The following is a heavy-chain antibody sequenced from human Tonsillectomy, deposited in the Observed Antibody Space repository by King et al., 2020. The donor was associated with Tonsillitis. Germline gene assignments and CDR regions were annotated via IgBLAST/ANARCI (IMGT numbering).Heavy chain of an antibody. CDR2: ITRGGST. CDR1: GFTFRSYV. V-gene: IGHV3-23*04. Sequence: VQLVESGGGLVQPGGSLRLSCAASGFTFRSYVMSWVRQAPGKGLEWVSSITRGGSTYYADSVKGRLTTSRDNSKNTLYLQMNSLRDEDTAVYYCAKEEQQLENWFDPWGQGTLVTVSS. CDR3: AKEEQQLENWFDP. D-gene: IGHD6-13*01. J-gene: IGHJ5*02.